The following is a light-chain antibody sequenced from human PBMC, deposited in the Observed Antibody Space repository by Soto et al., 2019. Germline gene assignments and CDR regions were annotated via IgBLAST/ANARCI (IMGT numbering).Light chain of an antibody. Sequence: QSVLTQPPSASGTPGQRVTISCSGSSSNVGSNSVNWYQHFPGTAPKVLIYRSTQRPSGVPDRLPGSKSGTSAALAISGLQSEDEVEYYSAAWDDSLYGVVFGGGTKLTVL. J-gene: IGLJ2*01. CDR1: SSNVGSNS. CDR2: RST. V-gene: IGLV1-44*01. CDR3: AAWDDSLYGVV.